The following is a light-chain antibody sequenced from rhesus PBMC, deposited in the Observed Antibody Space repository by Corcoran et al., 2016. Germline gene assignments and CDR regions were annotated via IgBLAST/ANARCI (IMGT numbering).Light chain of an antibody. Sequence: EIGMMQSPATLSLSPGERATISCRASQSVTSNLAWYQQKPGQAPSLLIYDTSSMATGIPARFSGSGSGTDFTLTISSLEPEDVGVYHCYQHSSGYSFGQGTKVEIK. J-gene: IGKJ2*01. CDR2: DTS. V-gene: IGKV3-35*01. CDR3: YQHSSGYS. CDR1: QSVTSN.